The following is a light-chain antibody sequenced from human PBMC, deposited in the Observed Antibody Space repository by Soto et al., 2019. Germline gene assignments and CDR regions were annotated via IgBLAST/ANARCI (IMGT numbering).Light chain of an antibody. CDR3: QQYNSYPYA. CDR2: DAS. Sequence: DIPMTQSPSTLSASVGDRVTITCRASQSISSWVAWYQQKPGKAPKLLIYDASSLESGVPSRFRGSGSGTEFTLTISSLQPDDLTTDDCQQYNSYPYAFGQGTELEIE. CDR1: QSISSW. V-gene: IGKV1-5*01. J-gene: IGKJ2*01.